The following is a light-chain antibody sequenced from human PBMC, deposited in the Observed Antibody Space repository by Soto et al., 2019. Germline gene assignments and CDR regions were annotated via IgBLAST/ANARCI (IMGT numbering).Light chain of an antibody. J-gene: IGKJ1*01. CDR3: QQYNNWPPWT. CDR1: QSVSSN. Sequence: EIVMTQSPATLSVSPGERATPSCRASQSVSSNLAWYQQKPGQAPRLLIYGASTRATGIPARFSGSGSGTEFTLTISSLQSEDFAVYYCQQYNNWPPWTFGQGTKVDIK. V-gene: IGKV3-15*01. CDR2: GAS.